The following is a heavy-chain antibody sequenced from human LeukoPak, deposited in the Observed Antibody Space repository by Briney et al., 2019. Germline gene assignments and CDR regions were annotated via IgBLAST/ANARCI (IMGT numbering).Heavy chain of an antibody. CDR1: GGTFSSYA. D-gene: IGHD3-10*01. CDR2: INPSGGST. V-gene: IGHV1-46*01. Sequence: ASVKVSCKASGGTFSSYAISWVRQAPGQGLEWMGIINPSGGSTSYAQKFQGRVTMTRDTSTSTVYMELSSLRSEDTAVYYCARAPQSMVLDYWGQGTLVTVSS. J-gene: IGHJ4*02. CDR3: ARAPQSMVLDY.